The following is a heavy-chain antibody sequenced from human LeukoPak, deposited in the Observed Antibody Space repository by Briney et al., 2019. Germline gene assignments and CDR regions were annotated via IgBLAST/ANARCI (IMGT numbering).Heavy chain of an antibody. CDR3: ARTGYGDLSPYYFDY. CDR1: GGTFSSYA. D-gene: IGHD4-17*01. Sequence: GASVKVSCKASGGTFSSYAISWVRQAPGQGLEWMGGIIPIFGTANYAQKFQGRVTITADESTSTAYMELSSLRSEDTAVYYCARTGYGDLSPYYFDYWGQGTLVTVSS. J-gene: IGHJ4*02. CDR2: IIPIFGTA. V-gene: IGHV1-69*01.